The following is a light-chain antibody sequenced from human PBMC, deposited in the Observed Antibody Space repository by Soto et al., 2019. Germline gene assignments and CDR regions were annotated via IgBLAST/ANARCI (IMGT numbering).Light chain of an antibody. V-gene: IGKV1-6*01. CDR2: AAS. CDR3: LQDYSYPRT. CDR1: QGIRNE. J-gene: IGKJ1*01. Sequence: IQMTQSPSSLSASVGDRVTITCRASQGIRNELGWYQQKTGKAPKLLMFAASTLHSGVPSRFSGSGSGTDFTLTISCLQPEDFATYYCLQDYSYPRTFGQGNKVELK.